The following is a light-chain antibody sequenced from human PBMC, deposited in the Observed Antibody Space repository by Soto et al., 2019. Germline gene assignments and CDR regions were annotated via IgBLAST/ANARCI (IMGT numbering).Light chain of an antibody. CDR2: GIS. V-gene: IGKV3-15*01. J-gene: IGKJ5*01. CDR3: QQYSKWPIT. CDR1: QSVNSN. Sequence: EMVMTQSPAILSVSPGESATLSCRASQSVNSNYLAWYQQHPGQPPRLLIYGISTRATGIPARFSGSWSGTEFSITISRLQSEDFAVYYCQQYSKWPITFGQGTRLEIK.